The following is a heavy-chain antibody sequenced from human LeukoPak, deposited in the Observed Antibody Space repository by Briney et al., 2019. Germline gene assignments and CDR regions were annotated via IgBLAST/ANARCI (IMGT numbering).Heavy chain of an antibody. CDR1: GFTFSSYA. CDR3: AKGGPRDYYYGMDV. D-gene: IGHD3-16*01. J-gene: IGHJ6*02. Sequence: QAGGSLRLSCAASGFTFSSYAMSWVRQAPGKGLEWVSAISGSGGSTYYADSVKGRFTISRGNSKNTLYLQMNSLRAEDTAVYYCAKGGPRDYYYGMDVWGQGTTVTVSS. V-gene: IGHV3-23*01. CDR2: ISGSGGST.